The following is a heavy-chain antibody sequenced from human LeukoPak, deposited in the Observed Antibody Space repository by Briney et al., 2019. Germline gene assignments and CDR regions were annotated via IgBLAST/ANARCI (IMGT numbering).Heavy chain of an antibody. D-gene: IGHD3-16*02. Sequence: SETLSLTCTVSGGSISSSNYYWGWVRQPPGKGLEWIGSIYYSGSTYYNPSLKSRVTISVDTSKNQFSLKLSSVTAADTAVYYCARGGSYPNWFDPWGQGTLVTVSS. CDR2: IYYSGST. V-gene: IGHV4-39*07. CDR1: GGSISSSNYY. CDR3: ARGGSYPNWFDP. J-gene: IGHJ5*02.